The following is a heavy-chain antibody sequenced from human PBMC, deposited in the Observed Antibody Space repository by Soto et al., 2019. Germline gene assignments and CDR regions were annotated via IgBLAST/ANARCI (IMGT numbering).Heavy chain of an antibody. CDR3: AHIPNYYQYDWFDP. Sequence: QITLKESGPTLGKPTQTLTLTCTFSGFSLTTRGVGVGWIRQPPGKALECLALIYWDDDKRYSPSLQSRLSITKDTSKNQVVLTMTNVDPVGTATYYCAHIPNYYQYDWFDPWGQGTLVSVSS. D-gene: IGHD3-16*01. CDR1: GFSLTTRGVG. CDR2: IYWDDDK. J-gene: IGHJ5*02. V-gene: IGHV2-5*02.